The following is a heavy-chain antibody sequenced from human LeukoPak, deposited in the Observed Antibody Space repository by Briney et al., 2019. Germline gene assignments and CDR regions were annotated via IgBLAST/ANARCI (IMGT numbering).Heavy chain of an antibody. CDR1: GFTFSSYA. J-gene: IGHJ5*02. Sequence: PGGSLRLSCAASGFTFSSYAMHWVRQAPGKGLEYVSTISSNGGSTYYANSVKGRFTISRDNSKNTLYLQMNSLRAEDTAVYYCARDRESSSWYEGWFDPWGQGTLVTVSP. D-gene: IGHD6-13*01. V-gene: IGHV3-64*01. CDR3: ARDRESSSWYEGWFDP. CDR2: ISSNGGST.